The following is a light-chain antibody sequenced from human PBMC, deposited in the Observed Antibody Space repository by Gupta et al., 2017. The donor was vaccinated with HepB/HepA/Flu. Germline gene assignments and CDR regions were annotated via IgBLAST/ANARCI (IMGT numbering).Light chain of an antibody. Sequence: DIVLTQTPLSSPVTLGQPASISCRSSQSLVHSDGNTYLSWLQQRPGQPPRLLIYKISNRFYGGPARFSGSGAGTDFTLKISRVEAEDVGVYYGRQSTQVQTLGQGTKVEIK. V-gene: IGKV2-24*01. CDR3: RQSTQVQT. J-gene: IGKJ1*01. CDR1: QSLVHSDGNTY. CDR2: KIS.